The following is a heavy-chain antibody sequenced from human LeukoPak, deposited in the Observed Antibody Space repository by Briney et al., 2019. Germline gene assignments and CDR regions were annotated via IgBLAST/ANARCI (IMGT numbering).Heavy chain of an antibody. CDR3: AKAASFGVVIKGVDY. Sequence: PGGSLRLSCAASGFTFSSCGMHWVRQAPGKGLEWVAFIRYDGSNKYYADSVKGRFTISRDNSKNTLYLQMNSLRAEDTAVYYCAKAASFGVVIKGVDYWGQGTLVTVSS. V-gene: IGHV3-30*02. D-gene: IGHD3-3*01. J-gene: IGHJ4*02. CDR2: IRYDGSNK. CDR1: GFTFSSCG.